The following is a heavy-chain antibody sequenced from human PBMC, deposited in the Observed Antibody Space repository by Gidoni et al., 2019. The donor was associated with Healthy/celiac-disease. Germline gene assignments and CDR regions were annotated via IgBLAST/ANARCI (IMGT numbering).Heavy chain of an antibody. Sequence: EVQLVESGGGLVKPGGSLRLSSAASGFTFSSYSMNWVRQAPGKGLEWVSSISSSSSYIYYADSVKGRFTISRDNAKNSLYLQMNSLRAEDTAVYYCARDPDGYLNFVDYWGQGTLVTVSS. J-gene: IGHJ4*02. CDR1: GFTFSSYS. CDR3: ARDPDGYLNFVDY. CDR2: ISSSSSYI. D-gene: IGHD5-12*01. V-gene: IGHV3-21*01.